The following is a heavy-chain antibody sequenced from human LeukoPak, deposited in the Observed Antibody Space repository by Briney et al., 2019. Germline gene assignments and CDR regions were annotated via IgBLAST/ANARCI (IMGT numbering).Heavy chain of an antibody. J-gene: IGHJ4*02. Sequence: GGSLRLSCEASGFNFNYFAMSWVRQVPGKRLEWVSTIGDAATSASYADSMRGRFSMSRDNSKNMVYLQMDSLRAEDTAVYFCSRVKYGGNSGYHFDSWGLGTLVTVSS. D-gene: IGHD4-23*01. V-gene: IGHV3-23*01. CDR1: GFNFNYFA. CDR3: SRVKYGGNSGYHFDS. CDR2: IGDAATSA.